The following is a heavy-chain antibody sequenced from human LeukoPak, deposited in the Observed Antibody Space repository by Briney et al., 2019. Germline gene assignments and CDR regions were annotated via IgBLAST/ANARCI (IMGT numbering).Heavy chain of an antibody. CDR1: GFTFSSYA. Sequence: GGSLRLSCAASGFTFSSYAMSWVRQAPGKGLEWVSAISGSGGSTYYADSVKGRFTISRNNSKNTLYLQMNSLRAEDTAVYYCAKDRMQQLVFDYWGQGTLVTVSS. CDR3: AKDRMQQLVFDY. CDR2: ISGSGGST. D-gene: IGHD6-13*01. J-gene: IGHJ4*02. V-gene: IGHV3-23*01.